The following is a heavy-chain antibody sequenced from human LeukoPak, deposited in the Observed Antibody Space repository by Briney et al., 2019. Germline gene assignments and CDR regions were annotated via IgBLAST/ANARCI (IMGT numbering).Heavy chain of an antibody. V-gene: IGHV3-21*01. J-gene: IGHJ4*02. CDR1: RFTLSSYS. Sequence: GGSLRLSCAASRFTLSSYSMNWVRQAPGKGLEWVSSISSSGSYIYYADSVKGRFTISRDNAKNSLYLQMTSLRAEDTAVYDCARAGGYGLIDYWGQGTMVTVSS. CDR2: ISSSGSYI. CDR3: ARAGGYGLIDY. D-gene: IGHD5-18*01.